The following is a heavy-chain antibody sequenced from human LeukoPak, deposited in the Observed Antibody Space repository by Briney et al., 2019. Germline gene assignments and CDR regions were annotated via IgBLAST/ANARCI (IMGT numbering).Heavy chain of an antibody. J-gene: IGHJ4*02. CDR3: ARSSKSAFDY. V-gene: IGHV5-51*01. D-gene: IGHD3-3*01. CDR1: GYPFANYW. Sequence: GESLKISCKVSGYPFANYWIGWARQMPGKGLEWVGIFYPAESRVRYGPSFRGQVTISVDKSISTAYLQWNSLKASDSAMYYCARSSKSAFDYWGQGTLVSVSS. CDR2: FYPAESRV.